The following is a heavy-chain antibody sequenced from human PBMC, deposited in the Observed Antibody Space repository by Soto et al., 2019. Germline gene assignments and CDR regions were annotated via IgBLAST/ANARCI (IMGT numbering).Heavy chain of an antibody. CDR3: ARRPYGDYGDYFDY. Sequence: SETLSLTCTVSGGSISSYYWSWIRQPPGKGLEWIGYIYYSGITDYNPSLKSRFTISRDNAKSSLYLQMNSLRAEDTAVYYCARRPYGDYGDYFDYWGQGILVTVSS. CDR2: IYYSGIT. V-gene: IGHV4-59*12. J-gene: IGHJ4*02. D-gene: IGHD4-17*01. CDR1: GGSISSYY.